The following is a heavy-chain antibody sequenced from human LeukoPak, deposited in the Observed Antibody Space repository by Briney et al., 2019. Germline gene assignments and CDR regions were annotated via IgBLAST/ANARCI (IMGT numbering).Heavy chain of an antibody. CDR3: AKTERYYYGWGRTVPTHYFDY. D-gene: IGHD3-10*01. CDR1: GFTFSSYA. Sequence: PGGSLRLSCAASGFTFSSYAMSWVRQAPGKGLEWVSAISGSGGSTYYADSVKGRFTISRDNSKNTLYLQMNSLRAEDTAVYYCAKTERYYYGWGRTVPTHYFDYWGQGTLVTVSS. CDR2: ISGSGGST. V-gene: IGHV3-23*01. J-gene: IGHJ4*02.